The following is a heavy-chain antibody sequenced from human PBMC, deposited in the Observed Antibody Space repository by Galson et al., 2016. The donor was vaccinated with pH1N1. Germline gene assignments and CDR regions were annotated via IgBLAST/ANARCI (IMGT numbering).Heavy chain of an antibody. V-gene: IGHV1-18*01. CDR1: GYTFSSYG. D-gene: IGHD5-12*01. CDR2: IGAYNGHT. CDR3: AREGYRHSDTYYLGMDV. J-gene: IGHJ6*02. Sequence: QSGAEVKKPGASVKVSCRASGYTFSSYGISWVRQAPGQGLEWMGWIGAYNGHTNYAQKVQGRVTMTADTSTSTAYMEVRSLRSDDTAVYYCAREGYRHSDTYYLGMDVWGQGTTVTVS.